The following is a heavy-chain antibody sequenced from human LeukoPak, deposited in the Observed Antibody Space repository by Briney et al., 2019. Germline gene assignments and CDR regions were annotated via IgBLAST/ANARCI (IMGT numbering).Heavy chain of an antibody. J-gene: IGHJ4*02. CDR2: INPSGGAT. Sequence: GASVKVSCKASGYTFTGYYIHWVRQAPGQGLEWMGTINPSGGATRYAQNFQGRVSMTRDTSTSIVYMELSTLISDDTAVYYCARAADYDFLTHSDHWGQGTLVTVSS. D-gene: IGHD3-9*01. CDR1: GYTFTGYY. CDR3: ARAADYDFLTHSDH. V-gene: IGHV1-46*01.